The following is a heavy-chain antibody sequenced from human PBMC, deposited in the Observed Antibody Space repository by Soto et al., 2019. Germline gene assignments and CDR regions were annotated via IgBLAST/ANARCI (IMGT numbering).Heavy chain of an antibody. CDR2: INPSGGST. V-gene: IGHV1-46*03. Sequence: ASVKVSCKASGYTFTSYYMHWVRQAPGQGLEWMGIINPSGGSTSYAQKFQGRVTMTRDTSTSTVYMELSSLRSEDTAVYYCARDKVGGLAARQPGAFYIWGQGTMVPVSS. CDR3: ARDKVGGLAARQPGAFYI. J-gene: IGHJ3*02. D-gene: IGHD6-6*01. CDR1: GYTFTSYY.